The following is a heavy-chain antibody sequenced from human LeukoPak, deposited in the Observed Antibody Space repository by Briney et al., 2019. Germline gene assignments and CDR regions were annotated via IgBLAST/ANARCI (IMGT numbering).Heavy chain of an antibody. Sequence: ASVKFSCKAFGYTFTSNYMHWVRQAPGQGPEWTDEISPSGGSTNYAQKFQGRVTLTRDMSTSTDYLELSSLRSEDTAVYYCARDNSVRDEAWWFNPWGQGTLVTVS. V-gene: IGHV1-46*01. J-gene: IGHJ5*02. CDR3: ARDNSVRDEAWWFNP. CDR2: ISPSGGST. CDR1: GYTFTSNY. D-gene: IGHD5-24*01.